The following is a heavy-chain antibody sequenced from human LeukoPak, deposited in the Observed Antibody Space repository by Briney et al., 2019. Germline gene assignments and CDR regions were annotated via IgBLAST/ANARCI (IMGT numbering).Heavy chain of an antibody. D-gene: IGHD5-18*01. CDR1: EFTFSGSA. Sequence: GGSLRLSCAASEFTFSGSAMHWVRQASGKGLEWVGRIRSKANSYATAYAASVKGRFTISRDNAKNSLYLQMNSLRAEDTAVYYCARSYGYYYYMDVWGKGTTVTVSS. V-gene: IGHV3-73*01. J-gene: IGHJ6*03. CDR3: ARSYGYYYYMDV. CDR2: IRSKANSYAT.